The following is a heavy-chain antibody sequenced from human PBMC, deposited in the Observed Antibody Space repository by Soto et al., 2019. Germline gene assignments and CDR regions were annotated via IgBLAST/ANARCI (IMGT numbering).Heavy chain of an antibody. CDR1: GGTFSSYA. Sequence: QVQLVQSGAEVKKPGSSVKVSCKASGGTFSSYAISGVRQAPGQGLEWRGGIIPIFGTANYAQKFQGRVTITADESTSTAYIELSSLKSEDTAVYYCATHISGSAYYYSGMDVWGHGTMVTVSS. D-gene: IGHD6-19*01. CDR3: ATHISGSAYYYSGMDV. V-gene: IGHV1-69*12. J-gene: IGHJ6*02. CDR2: IIPIFGTA.